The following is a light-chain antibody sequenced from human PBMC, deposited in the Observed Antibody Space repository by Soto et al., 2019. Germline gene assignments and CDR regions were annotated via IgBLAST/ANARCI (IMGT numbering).Light chain of an antibody. CDR3: QQYGSSRFT. Sequence: EIVLTQSPGTLSLSPGERASHSCRASQSVDSSYLAWYQQKPGQAPRLLIYGASSRATGIPDRFSGSGSGTDFTLTISRLEPEDFAVYYCQQYGSSRFTFGPGTKVDIK. V-gene: IGKV3-20*01. CDR1: QSVDSSY. J-gene: IGKJ3*01. CDR2: GAS.